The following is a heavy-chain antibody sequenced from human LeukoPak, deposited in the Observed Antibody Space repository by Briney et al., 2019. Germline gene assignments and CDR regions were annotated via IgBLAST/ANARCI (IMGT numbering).Heavy chain of an antibody. D-gene: IGHD3-9*01. CDR1: GFTFSDYY. Sequence: GGSLRLSCAASGFTFSDYYMSWIRQAPGKGLEWVSYISSSSSYTNYADSVKGRFTISRDNAKNSLNLQMNSLRAEDTAVYYCARVALDYDILTGYYIPVFDYWGQGTLVTVSS. J-gene: IGHJ4*02. CDR3: ARVALDYDILTGYYIPVFDY. CDR2: ISSSSSYT. V-gene: IGHV3-11*06.